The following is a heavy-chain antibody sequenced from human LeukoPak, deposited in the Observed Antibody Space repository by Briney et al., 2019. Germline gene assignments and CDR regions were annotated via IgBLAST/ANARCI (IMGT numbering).Heavy chain of an antibody. CDR3: ARGVWLQSWGGFDY. J-gene: IGHJ4*02. V-gene: IGHV5-51*01. CDR1: GYSFTNYW. CDR2: IHPGDSST. Sequence: GESLKISCKGSGYSFTNYWIGWVRQMPGKGLEWMGIIHPGDSSTRYSPSFQGQVTISADKSISTPYLQWSSLKASDTAMYYCARGVWLQSWGGFDYWGQGTLVTVSS. D-gene: IGHD5-24*01.